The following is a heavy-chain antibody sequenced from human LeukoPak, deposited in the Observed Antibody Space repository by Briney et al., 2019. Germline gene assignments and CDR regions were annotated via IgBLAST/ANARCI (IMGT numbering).Heavy chain of an antibody. D-gene: IGHD3-10*01. V-gene: IGHV3-23*01. Sequence: PGGSLRLSCAASGFTFSSYAMSWVRQAPGKGLEWVSAISGSGGSTYYADSVKGRFTISRDNSKNTLYLQMNSLRAEDTAVYYCAKDYPAYYYGSGSYYYYYYYGMDVWGQGTTVTVSS. CDR3: AKDYPAYYYGSGSYYYYYYYGMDV. J-gene: IGHJ6*02. CDR1: GFTFSSYA. CDR2: ISGSGGST.